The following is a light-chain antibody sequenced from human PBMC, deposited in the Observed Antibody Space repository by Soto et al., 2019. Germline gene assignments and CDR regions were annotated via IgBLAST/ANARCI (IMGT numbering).Light chain of an antibody. J-gene: IGLJ2*01. V-gene: IGLV3-9*01. CDR1: KIGSKN. CDR2: RDS. CDR3: QVWDGSTVV. Sequence: ELTQPLSVSVALGQTASITCGGNKIGSKNVQWYQQKPGQAPVLVIYRDSNRPSGIPERFSGSNSGDTATLTISRAQAGDEADYYCQVWDGSTVVFGGGTKLTVL.